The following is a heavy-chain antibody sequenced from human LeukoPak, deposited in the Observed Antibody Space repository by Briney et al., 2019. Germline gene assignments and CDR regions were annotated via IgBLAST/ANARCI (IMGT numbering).Heavy chain of an antibody. V-gene: IGHV3-30*04. D-gene: IGHD3-10*01. CDR3: TRGRSVYGSGSYSAY. CDR1: GFTFKRYA. CDR2: MSYDGNIS. Sequence: GRSLRLSCAASGFTFKRYAVHWVRQAPGKGLEWLTIMSYDGNISYYADSVKGRFTISRDNSNDTLYLQMNSLRADDTAIYYCTRGRSVYGSGSYSAYWGQGTLVTVSS. J-gene: IGHJ4*02.